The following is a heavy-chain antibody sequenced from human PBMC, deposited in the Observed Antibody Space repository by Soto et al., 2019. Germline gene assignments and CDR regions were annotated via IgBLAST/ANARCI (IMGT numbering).Heavy chain of an antibody. CDR1: GRTFSSST. CDR3: ANGAGRVYTRGDAFDI. Sequence: QLVQSGAEVKKRGSSVKVSCKASGRTFSSSTVYWARQAPGQGLEWVGRIIPIIGLANYARKFQGTVTPTADKTTTTADMELSRLPSQDPAMVCCANGAGRVYTRGDAFDIWGQGTMVTVSS. J-gene: IGHJ3*02. V-gene: IGHV1-69*02. D-gene: IGHD1-26*01. CDR2: IIPIIGLA.